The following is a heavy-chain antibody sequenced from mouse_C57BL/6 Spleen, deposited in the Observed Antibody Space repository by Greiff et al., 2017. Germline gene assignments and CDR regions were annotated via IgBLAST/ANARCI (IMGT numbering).Heavy chain of an antibody. V-gene: IGHV2-9-1*01. CDR1: GFSLPSYA. J-gene: IGHJ1*03. CDR3: ARNYYGSSYSEWYFDV. D-gene: IGHD1-1*01. Sequence: VQRVESGPGLVAPSQSLSITCTVSGFSLPSYAISWVRQPPGKGLEWLGVIWTGGGTNYNSALKSRLSISKDNSKSQVFLKMNSLQTDDTARYYCARNYYGSSYSEWYFDVWGTGTTVTVSS. CDR2: IWTGGGT.